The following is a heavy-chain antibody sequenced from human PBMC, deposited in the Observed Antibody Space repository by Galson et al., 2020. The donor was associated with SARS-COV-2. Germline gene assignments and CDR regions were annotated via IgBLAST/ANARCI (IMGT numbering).Heavy chain of an antibody. CDR3: AGALAI. J-gene: IGHJ4*02. V-gene: IGHV3-74*01. CDR1: GFAFRNYW. CDR2: MNRDGRII. Sequence: GGSLRLSCAPSGFAFRNYWMHWVRQAPGKGLVWVARMNRDGRIISYAASVKGQFTIAKDNAKNTLYLEMNSLRSEDTALYYHAGALAIWGQGTLVSVSS.